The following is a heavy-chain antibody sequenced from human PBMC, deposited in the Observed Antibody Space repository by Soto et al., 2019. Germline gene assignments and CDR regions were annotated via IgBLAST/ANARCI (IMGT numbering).Heavy chain of an antibody. CDR1: GGSISSYY. Sequence: QVQLQESGPGLVKPSETLSLTCTVSGGSISSYYRSWIRQPPGKGLEWIGYIYYSGSTNYNPSLKSRVTSSVDTSKNQFPLKLSSVTAADTAVYYCARGAERVAMPSGYWGQGTLVTVSS. J-gene: IGHJ4*02. CDR2: IYYSGST. V-gene: IGHV4-59*01. D-gene: IGHD2-2*01. CDR3: ARGAERVAMPSGY.